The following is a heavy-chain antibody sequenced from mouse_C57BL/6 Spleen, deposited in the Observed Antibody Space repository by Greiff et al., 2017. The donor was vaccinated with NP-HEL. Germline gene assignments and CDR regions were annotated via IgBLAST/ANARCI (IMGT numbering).Heavy chain of an antibody. CDR1: GFTFSSYT. CDR3: ARNAYDYEDY. D-gene: IGHD2-4*01. J-gene: IGHJ2*01. CDR2: LSGGGGNT. V-gene: IGHV5-9*01. Sequence: EVMLVESGGGLVKPGGSLKLSCAASGFTFSSYTMSWVRQTPEKRLEWVATLSGGGGNTYYPDSVKGRFTISRDNAKNTLYLQMSSLRSEDTALYYCARNAYDYEDYWGQGTTLTVSS.